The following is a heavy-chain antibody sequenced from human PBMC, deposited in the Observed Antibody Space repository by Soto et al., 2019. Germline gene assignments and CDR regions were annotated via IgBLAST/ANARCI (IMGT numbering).Heavy chain of an antibody. Sequence: EVQLLESGGGLVQPGGSLRLSCAASGFTFSSYAMSWVRQAPGKGLEWVSAISGSAGSTYYADSVKGRFTISRDNSKNTLYLQMNSLRAEDTAVYYCAKVSSGWYSNFDYWGQGTLVTVSS. D-gene: IGHD6-19*01. V-gene: IGHV3-23*01. CDR1: GFTFSSYA. CDR2: ISGSAGST. J-gene: IGHJ4*02. CDR3: AKVSSGWYSNFDY.